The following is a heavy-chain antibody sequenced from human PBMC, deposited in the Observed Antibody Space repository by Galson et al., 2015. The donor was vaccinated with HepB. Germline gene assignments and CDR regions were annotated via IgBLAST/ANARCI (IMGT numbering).Heavy chain of an antibody. CDR1: GYTFTSHA. CDR3: ARFADIVVIPAILSNNWFGP. J-gene: IGHJ5*02. D-gene: IGHD2-2*01. V-gene: IGHV1-18*01. CDR2: ISTYNGDT. Sequence: SVKVSCKASGYTFTSHAISWVRQAPGQGLEWMGWISTYNGDTNYAPKFRGRITLTTDTSTRTAYMEMKSLRSADTAVYYCARFADIVVIPAILSNNWFGPWGQGTLVTVSS.